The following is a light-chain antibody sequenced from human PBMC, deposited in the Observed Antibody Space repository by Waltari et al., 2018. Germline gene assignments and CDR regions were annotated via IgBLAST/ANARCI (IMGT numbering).Light chain of an antibody. CDR3: CSYAGSLWV. J-gene: IGLJ3*02. Sequence: QSALTQPRSVSGSPGQSVTISCTGTSSDVGGYNYVSWYQQHPGKAPQLMIYDVSKRPSGVPDRFSGSKSGNTASLTISGLQAEDEADYYCCSYAGSLWVFGGGTKLTVL. V-gene: IGLV2-11*01. CDR2: DVS. CDR1: SSDVGGYNY.